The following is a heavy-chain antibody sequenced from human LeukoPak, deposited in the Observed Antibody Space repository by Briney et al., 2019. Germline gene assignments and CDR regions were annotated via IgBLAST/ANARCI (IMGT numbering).Heavy chain of an antibody. D-gene: IGHD2-15*01. V-gene: IGHV3-48*02. Sequence: GGSLRLSCAASGFTFSNYWMSWVRQAPGKGLEWISYISSSSGAIYYADSVKGRFTISRDNAKNSLYLQMSSLRDEDTAIYYCAQKGGTDHWGQGTLVTVSS. CDR2: ISSSSGAI. J-gene: IGHJ4*02. CDR3: AQKGGTDH. CDR1: GFTFSNYW.